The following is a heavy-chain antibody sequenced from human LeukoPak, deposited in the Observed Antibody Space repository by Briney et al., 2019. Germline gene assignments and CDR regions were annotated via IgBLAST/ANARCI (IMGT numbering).Heavy chain of an antibody. Sequence: ASVKVSCKVSGYSFSELSIHWVRQAPGKGLEWMGGFHPEEDKIVHPQKFQGRVTMTEDTSTDTAYMELSSLRSEDAAVYYCAIFGGNPLNWFSPWGQGTLVIVSS. D-gene: IGHD1-26*01. CDR2: FHPEEDKI. J-gene: IGHJ5*02. CDR3: AIFGGNPLNWFSP. V-gene: IGHV1-24*01. CDR1: GYSFSELS.